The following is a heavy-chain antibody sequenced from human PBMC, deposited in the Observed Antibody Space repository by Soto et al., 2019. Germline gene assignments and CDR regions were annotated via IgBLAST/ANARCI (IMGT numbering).Heavy chain of an antibody. V-gene: IGHV4-39*02. CDR2: IYYSGST. D-gene: IGHD6-19*01. CDR3: ARETRPRYIAVAAVDY. J-gene: IGHJ4*02. CDR1: GGSISSSSYY. Sequence: PSETLSLTCTVSGGSISSSSYYWGWIRQPPGKGLEWIGSIYYSGSTYYNPSLKSRVTISVDTSKNQFSLKLSSVTAADTAVYYCARETRPRYIAVAAVDYWGQGTLVTVSS.